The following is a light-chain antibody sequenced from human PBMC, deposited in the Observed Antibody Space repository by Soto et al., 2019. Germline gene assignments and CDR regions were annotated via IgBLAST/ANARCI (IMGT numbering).Light chain of an antibody. V-gene: IGLV1-40*01. CDR3: QSYDSSLSGYV. J-gene: IGLJ3*02. Sequence: QSVLTQPPSVSGAPGQRVTISCTVSSSNIGAGYDVHWYQQLPGTAPKLLIYGDINRPSGVPDRFSGSKSGSSASLAITGLQAEDEADYYCQSYDSSLSGYVFGGGTKLTVL. CDR2: GDI. CDR1: SSNIGAGYD.